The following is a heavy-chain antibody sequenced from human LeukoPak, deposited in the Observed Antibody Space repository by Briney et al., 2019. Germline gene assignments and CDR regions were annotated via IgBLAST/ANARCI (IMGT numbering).Heavy chain of an antibody. Sequence: SQTLSLTCAVSGGSISSGGYSWSWIRQPPGKGLEWIGYIYHRGSTYYNPSLKSRVTISVDRSKNQFPLKLSSVTAADTAVYYCAATGSGSYTFDYWGQGTLVTVSS. CDR3: AATGSGSYTFDY. CDR1: GGSISSGGYS. CDR2: IYHRGST. D-gene: IGHD3-10*01. V-gene: IGHV4-30-2*01. J-gene: IGHJ4*02.